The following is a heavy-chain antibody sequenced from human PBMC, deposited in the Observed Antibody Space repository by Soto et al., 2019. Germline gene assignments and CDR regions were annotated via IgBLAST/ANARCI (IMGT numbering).Heavy chain of an antibody. D-gene: IGHD3-10*01. CDR1: GGSFSGYY. CDR3: ARLRILGFGELWADFDY. J-gene: IGHJ4*02. V-gene: IGHV4-34*01. Sequence: QVQLQQWGAGLLKPSETLSLTCAVYGGSFSGYYWSWIRQPQGKGLEWIGEINHSGSTNYNPSLKSRVTISVDTSKNQFSLKLSSVTAADTAVYYCARLRILGFGELWADFDYWGQGTLVTVSS. CDR2: INHSGST.